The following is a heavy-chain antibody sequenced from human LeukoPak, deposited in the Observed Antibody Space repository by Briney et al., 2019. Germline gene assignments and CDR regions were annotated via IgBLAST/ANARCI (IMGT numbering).Heavy chain of an antibody. V-gene: IGHV3-23*01. CDR1: GFTFSSYA. J-gene: IGHJ4*02. CDR2: ISGSGDNT. Sequence: GGSLRLSCAASGFTFSSYAMSWVRQAPRKGLEWVSTISGSGDNTYYADSVKGRFTISRDNSKNTLYLQMNSLRAEDTAVYYCAKNSRSSGWYFDSWGQGTLVTVSS. D-gene: IGHD6-19*01. CDR3: AKNSRSSGWYFDS.